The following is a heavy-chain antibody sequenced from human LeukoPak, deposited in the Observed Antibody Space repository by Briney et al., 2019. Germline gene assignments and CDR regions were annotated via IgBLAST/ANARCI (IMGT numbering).Heavy chain of an antibody. V-gene: IGHV3-30*03. Sequence: PGGSLRLSCAASGFTFSSYGMHWVRQAPGKGLEWVAVISYDGSNKYYADSVKGRFTISRDNSKNTLYLQMNSLRAEDTAVYYCARDLRSSGWAFYWGQGTLVTVSS. CDR1: GFTFSSYG. J-gene: IGHJ4*02. D-gene: IGHD6-19*01. CDR2: ISYDGSNK. CDR3: ARDLRSSGWAFY.